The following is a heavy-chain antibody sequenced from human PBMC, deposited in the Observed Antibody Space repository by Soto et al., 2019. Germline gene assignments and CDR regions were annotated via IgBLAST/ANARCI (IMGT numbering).Heavy chain of an antibody. D-gene: IGHD3-3*01. CDR1: GGAISGYY. J-gene: IGHJ5*02. CDR2: IYSSGST. Sequence: LTCTVTGGAISGYYWTWIRQSDGEGLEWIGRIYSSGSTNYNPSLKSRVTISLDTSMNYFSLRLSSVTAADTAVYYCARGQRFSDWFDPWGQGTLVTVSS. V-gene: IGHV4-4*07. CDR3: ARGQRFSDWFDP.